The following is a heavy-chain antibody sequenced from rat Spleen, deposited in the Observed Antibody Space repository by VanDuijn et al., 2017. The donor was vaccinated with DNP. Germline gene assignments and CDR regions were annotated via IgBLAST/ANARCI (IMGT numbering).Heavy chain of an antibody. V-gene: IGHV5-31*01. CDR3: TRGQDYGSYHFDN. D-gene: IGHD1-3*01. Sequence: EVQLVESGGDLVQPGRSLKLSCVASGFTFNNYWMTWIRQVPGKGLAWVASITNGGGNTYYPDSVKGRFTISRNNAKNILYLQMNSLWSEDTATYYCTRGQDYGSYHFDNWGQGVMVTVSS. CDR2: ITNGGGNT. CDR1: GFTFNNYW. J-gene: IGHJ2*01.